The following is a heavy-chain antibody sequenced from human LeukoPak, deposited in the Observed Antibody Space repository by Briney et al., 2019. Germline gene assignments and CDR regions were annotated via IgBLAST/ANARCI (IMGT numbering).Heavy chain of an antibody. CDR3: AKDPSLNCGSTSCYVDY. V-gene: IGHV3-30*18. D-gene: IGHD2-2*01. Sequence: PGGSLRLSCAASGFTFSNYGMHWVRQAPGKGLEWVTVISYDGSNKYYADSVKGRFTISRDNSKNTLYLQMNSLRAEDTAVYYCAKDPSLNCGSTSCYVDYWGQGTLVTVSS. CDR1: GFTFSNYG. CDR2: ISYDGSNK. J-gene: IGHJ4*02.